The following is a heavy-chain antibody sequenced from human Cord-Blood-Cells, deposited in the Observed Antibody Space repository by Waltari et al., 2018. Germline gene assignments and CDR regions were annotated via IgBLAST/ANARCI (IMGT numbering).Heavy chain of an antibody. J-gene: IGHJ2*01. V-gene: IGHV3-23*01. CDR1: GFTFSSYA. CDR3: AKVMDYYSNYYWYFDL. CDR2: ISGSGGST. D-gene: IGHD4-4*01. Sequence: EVQLLESGGGLVQPGGSLRLSCAASGFTFSSYALSWVRQAPGKGLEWFSAISGSGGSTYYADSVKGRFTISRDNSKNTLYLQMNSLRAEDTAVYYCAKVMDYYSNYYWYFDLWGRGTLVTVSS.